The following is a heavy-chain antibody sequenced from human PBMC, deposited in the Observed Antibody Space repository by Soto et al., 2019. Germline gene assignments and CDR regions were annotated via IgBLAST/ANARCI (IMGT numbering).Heavy chain of an antibody. Sequence: SETLSLTCTVSGGSIGSFYWSWIRQSPGGTLEWIGYIYASRATTYNPSLESRITMSVDIPNNEFSLDLTSVTAADTAVYYCARSHSFDGSIYHYYFDYWGQGTLVTVSS. V-gene: IGHV4-59*01. CDR1: GGSIGSFY. J-gene: IGHJ4*02. D-gene: IGHD3-3*02. CDR3: ARSHSFDGSIYHYYFDY. CDR2: IYASRAT.